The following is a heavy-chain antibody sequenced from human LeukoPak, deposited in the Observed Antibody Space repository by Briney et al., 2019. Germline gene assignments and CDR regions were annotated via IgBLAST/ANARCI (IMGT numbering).Heavy chain of an antibody. CDR1: GGSISSSSYY. CDR2: IYHSGST. J-gene: IGHJ4*02. CDR3: ARAGDSSGWAHYFDY. V-gene: IGHV4-39*07. D-gene: IGHD6-19*01. Sequence: SETLSLTCTVSGGSISSSSYYWGWIRQPPGKGLEWIGSIYHSGSTYYNPSLKSRVTISVDRSKNQFSLKLSSVTAADTAVYYCARAGDSSGWAHYFDYWGQGTLVTVSS.